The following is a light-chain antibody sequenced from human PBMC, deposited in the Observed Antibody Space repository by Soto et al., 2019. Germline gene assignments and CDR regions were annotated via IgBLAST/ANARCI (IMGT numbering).Light chain of an antibody. CDR3: QQYNNWPLT. Sequence: ETVMTQSPATLSVSPGERATLSCRASQSVSRNFAWYQQRPGQAPRLLIYGASTRATGVPARFSGSGSGTEFALTISSLQSEDFAVYYCQQYNNWPLTFGGGTKVDIK. J-gene: IGKJ4*01. CDR1: QSVSRN. CDR2: GAS. V-gene: IGKV3-15*01.